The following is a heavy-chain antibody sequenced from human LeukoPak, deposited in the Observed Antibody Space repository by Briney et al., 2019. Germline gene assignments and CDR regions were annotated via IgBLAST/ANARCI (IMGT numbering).Heavy chain of an antibody. J-gene: IGHJ4*02. CDR1: GFTFSSYW. D-gene: IGHD6-19*01. CDR2: IKQDGSEK. Sequence: PGGSLRLSCAASGFTFSSYWMSWARQAPGKGLEWVANIKQDGSEKNYVDSVKGRFTITRDNAKNSLYLQMNSLRAEDTAVYYCARIRGSGCADYWGQGTLVTVSS. V-gene: IGHV3-7*01. CDR3: ARIRGSGCADY.